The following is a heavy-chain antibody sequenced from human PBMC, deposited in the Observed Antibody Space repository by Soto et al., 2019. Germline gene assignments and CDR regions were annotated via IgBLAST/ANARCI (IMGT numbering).Heavy chain of an antibody. CDR1: GGTLSSYA. CDR2: IIPIFGTA. V-gene: IGHV1-69*01. J-gene: IGHJ6*02. Sequence: QVQLVQSGAEVKKPGSSVKVSCKASGGTLSSYAISWVRQAPGQGLEWMGGIIPIFGTANYAQKFQGRVTITADESTSTAYMELSSLRSEDTAVYYCAAGWVPTTYYYYGMDVWGQGTTVTVSS. D-gene: IGHD1-7*01. CDR3: AAGWVPTTYYYYGMDV.